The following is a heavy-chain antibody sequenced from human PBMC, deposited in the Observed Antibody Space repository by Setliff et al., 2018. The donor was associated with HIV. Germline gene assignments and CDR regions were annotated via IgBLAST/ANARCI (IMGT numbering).Heavy chain of an antibody. CDR2: IDRDGSET. CDR1: RFTFNDYW. D-gene: IGHD3-10*01. J-gene: IGHJ6*02. CDR3: ARKFRPGYGGDV. V-gene: IGHV3-7*01. Sequence: GSLRLSCVASRFTFNDYWMSWVRQAPGKGLGWVANIDRDGSETDYVDSVKGRFTIVRDNAKSSMYLQMNSLRAEDTAIYYCARKFRPGYGGDVWGQGTTVTVSS.